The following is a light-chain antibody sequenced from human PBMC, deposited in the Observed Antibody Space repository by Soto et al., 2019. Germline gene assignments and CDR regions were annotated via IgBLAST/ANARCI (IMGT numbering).Light chain of an antibody. V-gene: IGKV1-39*01. CDR3: LQTYSDILT. CDR2: AAS. J-gene: IGKJ5*01. Sequence: EMQSYQYPSALSPSVGRIVTITCRASQTISTYLNWYQHKPGQAPQLLIYAASVLQSGVPSRFSGSGSGTDFTLAISSLQPEDFATYYCLQTYSDILTFGQGIRLEI. CDR1: QTISTY.